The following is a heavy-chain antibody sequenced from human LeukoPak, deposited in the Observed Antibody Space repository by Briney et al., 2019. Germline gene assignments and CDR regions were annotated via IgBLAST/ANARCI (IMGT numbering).Heavy chain of an antibody. Sequence: ASVKVSCKAPGYTFTSYAMNWVRQAPGQGLEWMGWINTNTGNPTYAQGFTGRFVFSLDTSVSTAYLQISSLKAEDTAVYYCARVPRLSIAMAGAPDYWGQGTLVTVSS. D-gene: IGHD6-19*01. CDR3: ARVPRLSIAMAGAPDY. J-gene: IGHJ4*02. CDR2: INTNTGNP. CDR1: GYTFTSYA. V-gene: IGHV7-4-1*02.